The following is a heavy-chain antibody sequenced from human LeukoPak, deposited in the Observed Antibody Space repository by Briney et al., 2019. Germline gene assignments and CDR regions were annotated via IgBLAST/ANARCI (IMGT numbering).Heavy chain of an antibody. J-gene: IGHJ4*02. CDR1: GFTFSDHY. CDR3: ATGITMVRGVPPYYFDY. Sequence: GGSLGLSCAASGFTFSDHYMDWVRQAAGKGLEWVGRIKNKANSYTTEYAASVKGRFTVSREDSKNALYLQMNSLKTEDTAVYYCATGITMVRGVPPYYFDYWGQGTLVTVSS. V-gene: IGHV3-72*01. D-gene: IGHD3-10*01. CDR2: IKNKANSYTT.